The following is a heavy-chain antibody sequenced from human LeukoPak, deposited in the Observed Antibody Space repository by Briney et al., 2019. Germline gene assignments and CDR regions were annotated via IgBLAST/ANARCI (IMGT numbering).Heavy chain of an antibody. D-gene: IGHD1-26*01. CDR2: IYSGGST. CDR3: ARDGGGGTYSNY. CDR1: GFTVSSNH. Sequence: GGSLRLSCAASGFTVSSNHMSWVRQAPGKGLEWVSLIYSGGSTYYADSVKGRFTVSGDNSKNTLHLQMNSLRAEDTAVYYCARDGGGGTYSNYWGQGTLFTVSS. J-gene: IGHJ4*02. V-gene: IGHV3-53*01.